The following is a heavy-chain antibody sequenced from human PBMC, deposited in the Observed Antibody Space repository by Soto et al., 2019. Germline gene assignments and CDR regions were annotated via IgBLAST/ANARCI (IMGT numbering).Heavy chain of an antibody. D-gene: IGHD5-18*01. CDR2: MNPHSGDT. V-gene: IGHV1-8*01. CDR1: GYTFTNSD. J-gene: IGHJ5*02. Sequence: ASVKVSCKASGYTFTNSDINWVLQATGQGLEWMGWMNPHSGDTGYAQKFQGRVTMTRNTSISTAYMELSSLRSDDTAVYYCARQYTSGSFNWFDPWGQGTLVTVS. CDR3: ARQYTSGSFNWFDP.